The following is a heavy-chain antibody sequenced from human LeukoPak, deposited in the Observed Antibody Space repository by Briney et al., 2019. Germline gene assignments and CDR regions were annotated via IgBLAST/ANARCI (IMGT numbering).Heavy chain of an antibody. V-gene: IGHV3-48*03. CDR3: ASGVTIFGVVRFDY. CDR1: GFTFSSYA. D-gene: IGHD3-3*01. J-gene: IGHJ4*02. Sequence: GGSLRLSCAASGFTFSSYAMSWVRQAPGKGLEWVSYISSSGSTIYYADSVKGRFTISRYNAKNSLYLQMNSLRAEDTAVYYCASGVTIFGVVRFDYWGRGTPVTVSS. CDR2: ISSSGSTI.